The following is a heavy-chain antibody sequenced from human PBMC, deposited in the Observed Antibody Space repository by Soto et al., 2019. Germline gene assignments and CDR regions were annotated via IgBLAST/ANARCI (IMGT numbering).Heavy chain of an antibody. V-gene: IGHV3-21*01. J-gene: IGHJ5*02. CDR2: ISSNSAYI. Sequence: GRSLRLSCAASGFTFRSFTMNWVRQAPGKGLEWVSTISSNSAYIYYTDALRGRFTISRDNAKNSLHLQMNSLRAEDTAVYYCTRDASRDSSARGWFDPWGPGTLVTVSS. CDR3: TRDASRDSSARGWFDP. D-gene: IGHD6-13*01. CDR1: GFTFRSFT.